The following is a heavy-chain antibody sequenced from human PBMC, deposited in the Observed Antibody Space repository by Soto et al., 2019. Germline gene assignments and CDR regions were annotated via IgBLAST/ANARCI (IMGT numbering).Heavy chain of an antibody. CDR1: VGTFSSYA. D-gene: IGHD2-2*01. CDR3: ARDRSSTSCLLTVGCGVRDSMDV. V-gene: IGHV1-69*13. Sequence: GASVKVSCKASVGTFSSYAISWVRQAPGQGXEWMGGIIPIFGIANYAQKFQGRVTITADESTSTAYMELSSLRSEDTAVYYCARDRSSTSCLLTVGCGVRDSMDVWGQGTTVTVSS. J-gene: IGHJ6*02. CDR2: IIPIFGIA.